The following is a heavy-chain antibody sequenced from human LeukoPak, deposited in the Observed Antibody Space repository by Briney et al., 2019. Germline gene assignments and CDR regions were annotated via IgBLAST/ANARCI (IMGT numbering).Heavy chain of an antibody. D-gene: IGHD6-13*01. CDR3: ARGWARDGFNI. V-gene: IGHV6-1*01. Sequence: SQTLSLTFVISGDSVSNNAWNWVGQTPSGGLECLGRTYYDSKWYNHYAESVKSRISINPDTSKNQFSLQLNSVTPEDTAVYYCARGWARDGFNIWSQGTMVTVSS. J-gene: IGHJ3*02. CDR1: GDSVSNNA. CDR2: TYYDSKWYN.